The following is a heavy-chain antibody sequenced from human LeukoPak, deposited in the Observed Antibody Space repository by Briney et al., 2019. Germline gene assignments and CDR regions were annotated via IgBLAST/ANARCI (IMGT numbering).Heavy chain of an antibody. J-gene: IGHJ4*02. Sequence: GGSLRLSCAASGFTVSSNYMRWVRQAPGKGLEWVSVIYSGGSTYHADSVKGRFTISRDNSKNTLYLQMNSLRAEDTAVYYCATFFADYGSSGYFPAYFDYWGQGTLVTVSS. CDR3: ATFFADYGSSGYFPAYFDY. D-gene: IGHD3-22*01. CDR2: IYSGGST. CDR1: GFTVSSNY. V-gene: IGHV3-53*01.